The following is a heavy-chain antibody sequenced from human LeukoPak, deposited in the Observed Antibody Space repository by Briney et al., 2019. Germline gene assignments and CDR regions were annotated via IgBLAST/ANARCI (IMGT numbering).Heavy chain of an antibody. D-gene: IGHD4-17*01. J-gene: IGHJ4*02. CDR1: GGTFSSYA. Sequence: ASVKVSCKASGGTFSSYAISWVRQAPGQGLEWMGRIIPIFGTANYAQKFQGRVTITTDESTSTAYVELSSLRSEDTAVYYCATLTTVTPGHFDYWGQGTLVTVSS. V-gene: IGHV1-69*05. CDR3: ATLTTVTPGHFDY. CDR2: IIPIFGTA.